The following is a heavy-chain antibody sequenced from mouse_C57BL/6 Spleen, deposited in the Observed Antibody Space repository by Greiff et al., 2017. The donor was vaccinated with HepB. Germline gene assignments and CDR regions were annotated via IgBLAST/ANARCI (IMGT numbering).Heavy chain of an antibody. J-gene: IGHJ3*01. V-gene: IGHV1-53*01. CDR2: INPSNGGT. CDR3: AIERKNDHATWGFAY. CDR1: GYTFTSYW. D-gene: IGHD6-1*01. Sequence: VQLQQSGTELVKPGASVKLSCKASGYTFTSYWMHWVKQRPGQGLEWIGNINPSNGGTNYNEKFKSKATLTVDKSSSTAYMQLSSLTSEDSAVYYCAIERKNDHATWGFAYWGQGTLVTVSA.